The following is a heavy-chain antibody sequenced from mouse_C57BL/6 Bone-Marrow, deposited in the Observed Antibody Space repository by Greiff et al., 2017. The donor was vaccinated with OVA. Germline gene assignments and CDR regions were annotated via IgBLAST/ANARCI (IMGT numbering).Heavy chain of an antibody. CDR2: ISYDGSN. V-gene: IGHV3-6*01. CDR3: ARVTTVGYYAMDY. CDR1: GYSITSGYY. D-gene: IGHD1-1*01. Sequence: EVKLQESGPGLVKPSQSLSLTCSVTGYSITSGYYWNWIRQFPGNKLEWMGYISYDGSNNYNPSLKNRISITRDTSKNQFFLKLNSVTTEDTATYYCARVTTVGYYAMDYWGQGTSVTVSS. J-gene: IGHJ4*01.